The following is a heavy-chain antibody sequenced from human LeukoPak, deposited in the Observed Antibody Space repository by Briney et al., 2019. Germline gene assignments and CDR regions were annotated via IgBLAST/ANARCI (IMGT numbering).Heavy chain of an antibody. CDR3: ARVMDSSSSSGDY. Sequence: SPETLSLTCTVSGGSISSYYWSWIRQPPGKGLEWIGYIYYSGSTNYNPSLKSRVTISVGTSKNQFSLKLSSVTAADTAVYYCARVMDSSSSSGDYWGQGTLVTVSS. J-gene: IGHJ4*02. V-gene: IGHV4-59*01. CDR2: IYYSGST. D-gene: IGHD6-6*01. CDR1: GGSISSYY.